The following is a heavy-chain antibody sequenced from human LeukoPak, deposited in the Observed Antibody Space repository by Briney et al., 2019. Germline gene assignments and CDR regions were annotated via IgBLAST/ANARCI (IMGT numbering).Heavy chain of an antibody. CDR3: ARESKSYDGSGFYHDY. J-gene: IGHJ4*02. Sequence: PSETLSLTCTVSGGSISSYYWSWIRQPPGKGLEWIGYTYYSGSTNYNPSLKSRVTISVDTSRNQFSLKLTSMTAADTAVYYCARESKSYDGSGFYHDYWGQGTLVAVSS. D-gene: IGHD3-22*01. CDR2: TYYSGST. V-gene: IGHV4-59*12. CDR1: GGSISSYY.